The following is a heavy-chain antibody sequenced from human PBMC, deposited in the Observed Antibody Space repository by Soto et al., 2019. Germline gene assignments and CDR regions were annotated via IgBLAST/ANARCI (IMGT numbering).Heavy chain of an antibody. J-gene: IGHJ6*02. Sequence: ASVKVSCKASGGTFSSYAISWVRQAPGQGLEWMGGIIPIFGTANYAQKFQGRVTITADESTSTAYMELSSLRSEDTAVYYCASGYSSSKTRGYYYYGMDVWGQGTTVTVSS. CDR1: GGTFSSYA. V-gene: IGHV1-69*13. CDR3: ASGYSSSKTRGYYYYGMDV. D-gene: IGHD6-13*01. CDR2: IIPIFGTA.